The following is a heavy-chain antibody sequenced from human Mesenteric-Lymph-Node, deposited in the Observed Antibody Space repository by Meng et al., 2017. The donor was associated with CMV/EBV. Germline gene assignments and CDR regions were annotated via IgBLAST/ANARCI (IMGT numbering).Heavy chain of an antibody. CDR1: GDYIRSTYW. CDR2: IYHSGST. D-gene: IGHD3-16*01. Sequence: LNCAVSGDYIRSTYWWSWVRQPPGKGLDWIGEIYHSGSTNYNPSLKSRVTISVDKPQNQFSLKLTSVTAADTAVYYCARGADYAWGTWGQGILVTVSS. V-gene: IGHV4-4*02. J-gene: IGHJ4*02. CDR3: ARGADYAWGT.